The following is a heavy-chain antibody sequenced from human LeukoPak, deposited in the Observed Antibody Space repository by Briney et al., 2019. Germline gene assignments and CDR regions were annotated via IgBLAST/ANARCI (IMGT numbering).Heavy chain of an antibody. V-gene: IGHV3-7*01. CDR2: MNHDGNEK. Sequence: GGSLRLSCEASAFTFSNYWMAWVRQAPGKGLEWVANMNHDGNEKYHDESVKGRFTISRDNARKSLYLYMNSLRADDTAVYYCATYCGGGNCYSFAYWGQGTLVTVSS. J-gene: IGHJ4*02. CDR1: AFTFSNYW. CDR3: ATYCGGGNCYSFAY. D-gene: IGHD2-15*01.